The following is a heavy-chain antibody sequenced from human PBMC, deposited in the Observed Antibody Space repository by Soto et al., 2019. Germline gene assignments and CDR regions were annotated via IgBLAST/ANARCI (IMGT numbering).Heavy chain of an antibody. CDR3: AKDRSSRAYYYYYMDV. CDR1: GFTFDDYA. CDR2: ISWNSGSI. D-gene: IGHD6-19*01. V-gene: IGHV3-9*01. Sequence: GGSLRLSCAASGFTFDDYAMHWVRQAPGKGLEWVSGISWNSGSIGYADSVKGRFTISRDNAKNSLYLQMNSLRAEDTALYYCAKDRSSRAYYYYYMDVWGKGTTVTVSS. J-gene: IGHJ6*03.